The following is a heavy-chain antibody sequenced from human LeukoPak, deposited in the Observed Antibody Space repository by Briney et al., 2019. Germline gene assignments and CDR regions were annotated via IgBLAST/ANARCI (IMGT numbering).Heavy chain of an antibody. Sequence: SETLSLTCAVYGGSFGGYYWSWIRQPPGKGLEWIGEINHSGSTNYNPSLKSRVTISVDTSKNQFSLKLSSVTAADTAVYYCARQEEAFDIWGQGTMVTVSS. V-gene: IGHV4-34*01. CDR1: GGSFGGYY. CDR2: INHSGST. CDR3: ARQEEAFDI. J-gene: IGHJ3*02.